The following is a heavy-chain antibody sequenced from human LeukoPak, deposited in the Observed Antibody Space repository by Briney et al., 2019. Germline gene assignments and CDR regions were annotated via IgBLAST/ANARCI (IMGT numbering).Heavy chain of an antibody. CDR3: ASLTTAEAFDI. Sequence: SETLSLTCTVSGGSISIYYWSWIRQPPGKGLEWIGYIYDSGSTNYNPSLKSRVTISVDTSKNQFSLKLSSVTAADTAVYYCASLTTAEAFDIWGQGTMVIVSS. CDR2: IYDSGST. CDR1: GGSISIYY. D-gene: IGHD3-22*01. J-gene: IGHJ3*02. V-gene: IGHV4-59*01.